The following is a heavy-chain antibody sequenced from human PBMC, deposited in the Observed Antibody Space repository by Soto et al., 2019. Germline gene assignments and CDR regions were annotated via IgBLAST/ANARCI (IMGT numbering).Heavy chain of an antibody. CDR3: ARWDSSGYRNYFDD. CDR1: GGSISSYY. V-gene: IGHV4-59*01. D-gene: IGHD3-22*01. Sequence: PSETLSLTCTVSGGSISSYYWSWIRQPPGKGLEWIGYIYYSGSTNYNPSLKSRVTISVDTSKNQFSLKLSSVTAADTAVYYCARWDSSGYRNYFDDWGQGTLVTVSS. J-gene: IGHJ4*02. CDR2: IYYSGST.